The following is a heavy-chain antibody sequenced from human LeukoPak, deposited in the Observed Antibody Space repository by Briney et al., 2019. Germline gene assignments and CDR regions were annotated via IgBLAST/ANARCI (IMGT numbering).Heavy chain of an antibody. V-gene: IGHV3-21*01. CDR1: GKVFSFDT. CDR3: AIDRRTMTTCDY. J-gene: IGHJ4*02. CDR2: ISSSSSYI. D-gene: IGHD4-17*01. Sequence: GRSLRLSCAASGKVFSFDTMKWVRQAPGKGLELVSAISSSSSYIYYADSVKGRFTISINIARNSLYLRVYFLMDEDGAVYYCAIDRRTMTTCDYWGQGSLVTVSS.